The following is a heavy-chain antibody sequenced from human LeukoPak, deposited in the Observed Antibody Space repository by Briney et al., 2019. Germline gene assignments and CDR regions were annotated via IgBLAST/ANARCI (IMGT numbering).Heavy chain of an antibody. V-gene: IGHV3-23*01. Sequence: GSLRLSCTTTGFTFSDFAMTWVRQAPGKGLEWVSIITGSGLTTYYAESVKGRFTISRDNSKNALYLQMPSLKAEDTAVYCCAKVAASDVWSSCDSWGQGTLVTVSS. D-gene: IGHD6-13*01. CDR2: ITGSGLTT. J-gene: IGHJ5*01. CDR1: GFTFSDFA. CDR3: AKVAASDVWSSCDS.